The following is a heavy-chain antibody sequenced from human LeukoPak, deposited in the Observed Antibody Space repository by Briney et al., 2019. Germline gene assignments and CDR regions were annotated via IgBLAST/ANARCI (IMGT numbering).Heavy chain of an antibody. Sequence: GRSLRLSCAASGFTFSSYGMSWVRQAPGKGLEWDSAISGSGGSTYYADSVKGRFTISRDNSKNTLYLQMNSLRAEDTAVYYCAKAVGRRDYYYYMDVWGKGTTVTISS. CDR1: GFTFSSYG. V-gene: IGHV3-23*01. CDR2: ISGSGGST. CDR3: AKAVGRRDYYYYMDV. J-gene: IGHJ6*03. D-gene: IGHD1-26*01.